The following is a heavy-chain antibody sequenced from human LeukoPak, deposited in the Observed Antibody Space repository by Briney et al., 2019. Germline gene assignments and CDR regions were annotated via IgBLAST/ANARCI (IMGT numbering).Heavy chain of an antibody. CDR2: IYSGGST. CDR1: GFTVSSNY. CDR3: ARGEGYYDYVWWSFPVPLDY. D-gene: IGHD3-16*01. Sequence: PGGSLRLSCAASGFTVSSNYMRWVRQAPGKGLEWVSDIYSGGSTYYADSVKGRVTISRDNSKNTLYLQMDSLRAENTAVYYCARGEGYYDYVWWSFPVPLDYWGQGTLVTVSS. J-gene: IGHJ4*02. V-gene: IGHV3-53*01.